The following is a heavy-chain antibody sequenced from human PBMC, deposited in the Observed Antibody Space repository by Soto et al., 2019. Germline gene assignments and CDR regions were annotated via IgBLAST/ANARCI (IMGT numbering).Heavy chain of an antibody. D-gene: IGHD6-19*01. CDR1: GFTFSSYA. J-gene: IGHJ4*02. CDR3: ATGGGAYSSGWYILDY. CDR2: ISGSGGST. V-gene: IGHV3-23*01. Sequence: EVQLLESGGGLVQPGGSLRLSCAASGFTFSSYAMSWVRQAPGKGLEWVSAISGSGGSTYYADSVKGRFTISRDNSKNTLYLQVNSLRAEDTAVYYCATGGGAYSSGWYILDYWGQGTLVTVSS.